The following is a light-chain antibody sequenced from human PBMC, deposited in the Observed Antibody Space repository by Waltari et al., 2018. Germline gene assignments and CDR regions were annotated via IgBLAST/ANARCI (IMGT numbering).Light chain of an antibody. CDR2: DVT. J-gene: IGLJ2*01. CDR1: ISDVGGSNY. Sequence: SALTQPASVSGSLGQSITFSCTGTISDVGGSNYVPWYLQHPGKAPKLMIHDVTKRPSGFSIRFSGSKSGNTASLTISGLQPDDEADYYCISYSRATPGNVVIGGGTKLTVL. V-gene: IGLV2-14*01. CDR3: ISYSRATPGNVV.